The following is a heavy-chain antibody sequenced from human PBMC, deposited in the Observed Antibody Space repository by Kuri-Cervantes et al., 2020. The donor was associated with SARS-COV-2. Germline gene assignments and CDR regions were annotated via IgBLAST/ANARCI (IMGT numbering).Heavy chain of an antibody. D-gene: IGHD3-10*01. Sequence: ASVKVSCKGSGYTFTGYYMHWVRQAPGQGLEWMGWINPNSGGTNYAQKFQGRVTMTRDTSISTAYMELSRLRSDDTAVYYCARGSIFSDTGGWYFDYWGQGTLVTVSS. J-gene: IGHJ4*02. CDR2: INPNSGGT. CDR1: GYTFTGYY. V-gene: IGHV1-2*02. CDR3: ARGSIFSDTGGWYFDY.